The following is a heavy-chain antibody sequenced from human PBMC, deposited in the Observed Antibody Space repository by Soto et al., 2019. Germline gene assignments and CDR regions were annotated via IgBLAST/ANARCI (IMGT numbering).Heavy chain of an antibody. CDR2: FDPEDGET. CDR3: ATSHAAPYYYASSGYYYFED. CDR1: GYTLTELS. J-gene: IGHJ4*02. V-gene: IGHV1-24*01. D-gene: IGHD3-22*01. Sequence: ASVKVSCKVSGYTLTELSMHWVRQARGKGREWMGGFDPEDGETIYAQKFQGRVTMTEDTSTDTDYMELSSLRCEDTAVYYCATSHAAPYYYASSGYYYFEDLGQGTLGIVSS.